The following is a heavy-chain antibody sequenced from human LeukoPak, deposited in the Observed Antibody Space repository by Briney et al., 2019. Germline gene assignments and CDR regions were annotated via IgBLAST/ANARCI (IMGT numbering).Heavy chain of an antibody. CDR3: ARDGRSLVGATRGFDY. D-gene: IGHD1-26*01. J-gene: IGHJ4*02. V-gene: IGHV4-59*01. CDR1: GGSISSYY. Sequence: PSETLSLTCTVSGGSISSYYWSWIRQPPGKGLEWIGYIYYSGSTNYNPSLKSRVTISVDTSKNQFSLKLSSVTAADTAVYYCARDGRSLVGATRGFDYWGQGTLVTVSS. CDR2: IYYSGST.